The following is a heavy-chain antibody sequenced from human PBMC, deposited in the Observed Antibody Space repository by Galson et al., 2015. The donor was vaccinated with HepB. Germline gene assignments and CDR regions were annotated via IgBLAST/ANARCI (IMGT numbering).Heavy chain of an antibody. Sequence: SVKVSCKASGYTFSIYGLTWVRQAPGQGLEWVGWISAYNGNTNYAQKLQGRVTVTTDTSTSTAYMELRSLRSDDTAVYYCARDLDSSGYLTLDYWGQGTLVTVSS. CDR1: GYTFSIYG. D-gene: IGHD3-22*01. CDR3: ARDLDSSGYLTLDY. V-gene: IGHV1-18*01. J-gene: IGHJ4*02. CDR2: ISAYNGNT.